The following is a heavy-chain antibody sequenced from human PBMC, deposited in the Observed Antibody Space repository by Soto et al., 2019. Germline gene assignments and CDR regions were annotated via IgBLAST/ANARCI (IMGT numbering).Heavy chain of an antibody. V-gene: IGHV4-34*01. CDR3: ARDKITGLFDY. D-gene: IGHD2-8*02. CDR2: INHSGST. CDR1: GGSFSGYY. Sequence: PSETLSHTCADYGGSFSGYYWTWLRQPPGTGLEWIGEINHSGSTNYNPSLKSRVTISVDTSKNQFSLKLTSVTAANTAVYYCARDKITGLFDYWGQGTLVTVS. J-gene: IGHJ4*02.